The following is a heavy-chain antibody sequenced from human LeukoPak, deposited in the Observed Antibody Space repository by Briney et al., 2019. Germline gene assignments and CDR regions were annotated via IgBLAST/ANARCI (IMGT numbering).Heavy chain of an antibody. J-gene: IGHJ6*03. Sequence: SVKVSCKASGGTFSSYAISWVRQAPGQGLEWMGRIIPIFGTANYAQKFQGRVTITTDESTSTAYMELSSLRSEGTAVYYCARDPQGYYGSGSQRPDYYYYMDVWGKGTTVTVSS. V-gene: IGHV1-69*05. CDR3: ARDPQGYYGSGSQRPDYYYYMDV. D-gene: IGHD3-10*01. CDR1: GGTFSSYA. CDR2: IIPIFGTA.